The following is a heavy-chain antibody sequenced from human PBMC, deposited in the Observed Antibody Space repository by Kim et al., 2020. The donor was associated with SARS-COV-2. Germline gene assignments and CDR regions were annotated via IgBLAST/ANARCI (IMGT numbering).Heavy chain of an antibody. V-gene: IGHV4-39*01. CDR1: GGSISSSIYY. Sequence: SETLSLTCTVSGGSISSSIYYWGWIRQPPGKGLEWIGSIYYSGSTYYNPSLKSRVTISVDTSKNQFSLKLSSVTAADTAVYYCAREKYCSSTSCANCGMDVWGQGTTVTVSS. J-gene: IGHJ6*02. CDR2: IYYSGST. D-gene: IGHD2-2*01. CDR3: AREKYCSSTSCANCGMDV.